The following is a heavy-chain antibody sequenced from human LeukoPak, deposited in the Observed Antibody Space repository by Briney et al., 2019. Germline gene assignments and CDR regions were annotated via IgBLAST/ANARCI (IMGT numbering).Heavy chain of an antibody. D-gene: IGHD6-19*01. CDR3: AKGGYSGWYYFDY. CDR2: ISSSSSTI. V-gene: IGHV3-48*01. J-gene: IGHJ4*02. CDR1: RFTFSSYS. Sequence: GGSLRLSCAASRFTFSSYSMNWVRQAPGKGLEWVSYISSSSSTIYYADSVKGRFTISRDNAKNSLYLQMNSLRAEDTAVYYCAKGGYSGWYYFDYWGQGTLVTVSS.